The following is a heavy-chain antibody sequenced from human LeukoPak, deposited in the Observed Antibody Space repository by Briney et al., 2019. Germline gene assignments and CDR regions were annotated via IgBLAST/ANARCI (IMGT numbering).Heavy chain of an antibody. J-gene: IGHJ4*02. CDR2: IYYSGST. CDR3: ARIAARLGSYRFLGYYFDY. V-gene: IGHV4-59*01. Sequence: GSLRLSCAGSGFNFSNYAMTWVRQPPGKGLEWIGYIYYSGSTNYNPSLKSRVTISVDTSKNQFSLKLSSVTAADTAVYYCARIAARLGSYRFLGYYFDYWGQGTLVTVSS. CDR1: GFNFSNYA. D-gene: IGHD6-6*01.